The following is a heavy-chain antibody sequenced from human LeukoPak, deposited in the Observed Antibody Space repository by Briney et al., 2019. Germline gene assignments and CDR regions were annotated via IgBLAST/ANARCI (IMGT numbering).Heavy chain of an antibody. D-gene: IGHD1-26*01. CDR3: ARGGNYWPQWWFDP. Sequence: SETLSLTCTVSGASISSGNYYWSWIRQPPGKGLEWIGYIYYTGSTSYNPSLKSRVTMSLDASKNQFSLELNSVTPADTAVYYCARGGNYWPQWWFDPWGRGTLVSVSS. CDR2: IYYTGST. J-gene: IGHJ5*02. V-gene: IGHV4-61*01. CDR1: GASISSGNYY.